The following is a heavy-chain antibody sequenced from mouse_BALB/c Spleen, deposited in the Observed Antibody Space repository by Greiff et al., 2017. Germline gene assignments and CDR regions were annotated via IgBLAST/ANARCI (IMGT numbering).Heavy chain of an antibody. CDR2: ISSGSSTI. CDR3: ARFPTY. V-gene: IGHV5-17*02. J-gene: IGHJ3*01. CDR1: GFTFSSFG. Sequence: EVQVVESGGGLVQPGGSRKLSCAASGFTFSSFGMHWVRQAPEKGLEWVAYISSGSSTIYYADTVKGRFTISRDNPKNTLFLQMTSLRSEDTAMYYCARFPTYWGQGTLVTVSA.